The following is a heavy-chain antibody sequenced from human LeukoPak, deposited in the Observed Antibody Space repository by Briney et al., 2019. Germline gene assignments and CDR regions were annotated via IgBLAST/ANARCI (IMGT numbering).Heavy chain of an antibody. CDR2: IYTSGST. V-gene: IGHV4-61*02. CDR1: GGSISSGSYY. Sequence: PSETLSLTCTVSGGSISSGSYYWSWIRQPAGKGLEWIGRIYTSGSTNYNPSLKSRVTISVDTSKNQFSLKLSSVTAADTAVYYCARDHSDIWGQGTMVTVSS. CDR3: ARDHSDI. J-gene: IGHJ3*02.